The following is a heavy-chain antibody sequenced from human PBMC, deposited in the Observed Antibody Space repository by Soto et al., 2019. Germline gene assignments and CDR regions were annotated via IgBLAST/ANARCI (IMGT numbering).Heavy chain of an antibody. D-gene: IGHD6-13*01. V-gene: IGHV4-31*03. CDR2: IYYSGST. CDR1: GGSISSGGYY. CDR3: AREEAAVGFPNWFDP. J-gene: IGHJ5*02. Sequence: QVQLQESGPGLVKPSQTLSLTCTVSGGSISSGGYYWSWIRQHPGKGLEWIGYIYYSGSTYYNPSLTSRVTISVDTSRNQFSLKLSSVTAADTAVYYCAREEAAVGFPNWFDPWGQGTLVTVSS.